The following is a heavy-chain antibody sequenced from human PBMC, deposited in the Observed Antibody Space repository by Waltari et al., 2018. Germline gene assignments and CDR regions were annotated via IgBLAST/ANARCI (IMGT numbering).Heavy chain of an antibody. D-gene: IGHD3-10*01. V-gene: IGHV1-3*01. CDR1: GYTFTSYA. Sequence: QVQLVQSGAEVKKPGASVKVSCKASGYTFTSYAMHWVRQAPGQRREWMGWINAGNGNTKYSQKFQGRVTITRDTSASTAYMELSSLRSEDTAVYYCARVSLFYGAAVYWGQGTLVTVSS. J-gene: IGHJ4*02. CDR3: ARVSLFYGAAVY. CDR2: INAGNGNT.